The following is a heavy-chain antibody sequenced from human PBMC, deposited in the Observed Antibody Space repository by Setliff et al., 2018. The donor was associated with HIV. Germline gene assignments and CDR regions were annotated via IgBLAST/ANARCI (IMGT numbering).Heavy chain of an antibody. D-gene: IGHD3-10*01. CDR2: IYSSGST. Sequence: SETLSLTCTVSGGSTSTSGYYWGWIRQPPGKGREWIGSIYSSGSTYYNPSLKSRVTISVETSKNQFSLKLESVTAADTAVYYCATSAESGFGIHWGVFNIWGQGTRVTVSS. CDR1: GGSTSTSGYY. V-gene: IGHV4-39*01. CDR3: ATSAESGFGIHWGVFNI. J-gene: IGHJ3*02.